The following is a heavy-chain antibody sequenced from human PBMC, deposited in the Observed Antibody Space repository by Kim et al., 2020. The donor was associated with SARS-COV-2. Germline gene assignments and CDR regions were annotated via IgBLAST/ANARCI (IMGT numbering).Heavy chain of an antibody. CDR1: GGSISSYY. V-gene: IGHV4-59*08. CDR2: IYYSGST. CDR3: ARSPLGYCSSTSCGLVGGYYYYMDV. D-gene: IGHD2-2*01. Sequence: SETLSLTCTVSGGSISSYYWSWIRQPPGKGLEWIGYIYYSGSTNYNPPLKSRVTISVDTSKNQFSLKLSSVTAADTAVYYCARSPLGYCSSTSCGLVGGYYYYMDVWGKGTTVTVSS. J-gene: IGHJ6*03.